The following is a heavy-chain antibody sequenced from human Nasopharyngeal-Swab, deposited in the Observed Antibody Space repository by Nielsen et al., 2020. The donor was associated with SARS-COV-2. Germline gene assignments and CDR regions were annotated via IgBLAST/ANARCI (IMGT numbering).Heavy chain of an antibody. D-gene: IGHD6-19*01. V-gene: IGHV3-7*04. J-gene: IGHJ4*02. CDR3: ARVGAVAGDSDY. CDR1: GFTFSSYW. CDR2: IKQDGSEK. Sequence: GESLKISCAASGFTFSSYWMSWVRQAPGKGLEWVANIKQDGSEKYYVDSVKGRFTISRDNAKNSLYLQMNSLRADDTAVYYCARVGAVAGDSDYWGQGTLVTVSS.